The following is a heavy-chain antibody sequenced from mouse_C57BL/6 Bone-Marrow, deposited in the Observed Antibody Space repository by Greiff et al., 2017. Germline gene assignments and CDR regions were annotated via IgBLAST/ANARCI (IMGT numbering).Heavy chain of an antibody. Sequence: VQLQQSGPELVKPGASVKISCKASGYSFTDYNMNWVKQSHGKSLEWIGVLNPNYGTTSYNQKFKGKATLTVDQSSSTAYMQLNSLTSEDSAVYYCAREGLGRLYWYFDVGGTGTTVTVSS. D-gene: IGHD4-1*01. CDR1: GYSFTDYN. CDR2: LNPNYGTT. CDR3: AREGLGRLYWYFDV. J-gene: IGHJ1*03. V-gene: IGHV1-39*01.